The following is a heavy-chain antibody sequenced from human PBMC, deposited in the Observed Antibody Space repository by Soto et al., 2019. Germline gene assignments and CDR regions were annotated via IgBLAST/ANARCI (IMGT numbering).Heavy chain of an antibody. CDR2: IHGTRSII. CDR3: ARDARNADYDY. V-gene: IGHV3-48*02. CDR1: GFTFSIHA. Sequence: EVQLVESGGGLVQPGGSLRLSCEVSGFTFSIHAMNWVRQAPGKGLEWVAYIHGTRSIIYYADSVKGRFTISRDNAKNSVFLQMDSLRDEDTAVYYCARDARNADYDYWGQGTLVTVSS. J-gene: IGHJ4*02. D-gene: IGHD3-16*01.